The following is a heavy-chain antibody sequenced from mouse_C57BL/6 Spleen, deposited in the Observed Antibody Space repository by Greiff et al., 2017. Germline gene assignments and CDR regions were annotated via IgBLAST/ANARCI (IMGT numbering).Heavy chain of an antibody. D-gene: IGHD1-1*01. CDR3: AIKGYGSSLFAY. Sequence: QVHVKQPGAELVKPGASVKVSCKASGYTFTSYWMHWVKQRPGQGLEWIGRIHPSDSDTNYNQKFKGKATLTVDKSSSTAYMQLSSLTSEDSAVYYCAIKGYGSSLFAYWGQGTLVTVSA. J-gene: IGHJ3*01. V-gene: IGHV1-74*01. CDR2: IHPSDSDT. CDR1: GYTFTSYW.